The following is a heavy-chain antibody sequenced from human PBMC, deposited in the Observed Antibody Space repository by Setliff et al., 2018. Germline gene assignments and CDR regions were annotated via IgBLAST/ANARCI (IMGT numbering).Heavy chain of an antibody. CDR3: AVDHVTNIAESGHGYTRIDP. D-gene: IGHD6-19*01. J-gene: IGHJ5*02. V-gene: IGHV4-61*02. Sequence: SETLSLTCTVSGGSITDENSWWAWIRQPAGKRPEWLGLIYIRGGTDYNPSLESRVTISLDTSRNQFSLNLTSVTAADTAVYYCAVDHVTNIAESGHGYTRIDPWSQGIPVTVSS. CDR1: GGSITDENSW. CDR2: IYIRGGT.